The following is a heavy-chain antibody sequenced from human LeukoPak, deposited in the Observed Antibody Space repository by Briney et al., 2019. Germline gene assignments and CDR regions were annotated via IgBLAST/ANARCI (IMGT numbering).Heavy chain of an antibody. CDR2: FYYSGST. Sequence: SETLSLTCTVSGGSISSYYWSWIRQPPGKGLEWIGYFYYSGSTNYNPSLKSRVTISVDTSKIQFSLKLSSVTAADTAVYYCARDWQVVITTRWFDPWGQGTLVTVSS. CDR3: ARDWQVVITTRWFDP. J-gene: IGHJ5*02. CDR1: GGSISSYY. D-gene: IGHD3-22*01. V-gene: IGHV4-59*12.